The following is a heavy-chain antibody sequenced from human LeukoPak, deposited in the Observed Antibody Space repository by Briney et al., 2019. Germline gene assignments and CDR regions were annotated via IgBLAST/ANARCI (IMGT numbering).Heavy chain of an antibody. Sequence: PGRSLRLSCAASGFTFSSYGMHWVRQAPGKGLEWVAIISYDGSNKYYADSVKGRFTISRDNSKNTLYLQMNSLRAEDTAVYYCAEGRSYNYAYGDYFDYWGQGTLVTVSS. D-gene: IGHD5-18*01. J-gene: IGHJ4*02. CDR2: ISYDGSNK. CDR1: GFTFSSYG. CDR3: AEGRSYNYAYGDYFDY. V-gene: IGHV3-30*18.